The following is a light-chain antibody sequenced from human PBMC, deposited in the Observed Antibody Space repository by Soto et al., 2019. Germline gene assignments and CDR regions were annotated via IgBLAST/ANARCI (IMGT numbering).Light chain of an antibody. J-gene: IGKJ1*01. V-gene: IGKV1-5*03. CDR2: KAS. CDR3: QQYNSYSRT. Sequence: DIQMTQSPSTLSASVGDRVTITCRASQSISSWLAWYQQKPGKAPKLLIYKASSLESGVPSRFRGSGYGTEFNLTISSMQPDDFATNSCQQYNSYSRTFGQGTKADIK. CDR1: QSISSW.